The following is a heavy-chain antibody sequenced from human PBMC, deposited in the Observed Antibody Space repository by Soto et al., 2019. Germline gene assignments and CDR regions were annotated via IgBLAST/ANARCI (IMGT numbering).Heavy chain of an antibody. D-gene: IGHD3-22*01. CDR1: GFTFSNYE. J-gene: IGHJ4*02. V-gene: IGHV3-48*03. Sequence: EVQLVESGGGLVQPGGSLRLSCAASGFTFSNYEMNWVRQDPGKGLEWVSYISYSGSTIYYADSVKGRFTISRDNSKNSLYLQMNSLRAEDTAVYYCARGLRNYYDRSGLHYWGQGTLVTVSS. CDR2: ISYSGSTI. CDR3: ARGLRNYYDRSGLHY.